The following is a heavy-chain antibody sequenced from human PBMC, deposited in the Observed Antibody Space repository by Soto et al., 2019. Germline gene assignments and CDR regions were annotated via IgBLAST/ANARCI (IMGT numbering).Heavy chain of an antibody. CDR2: IFSNDEK. CDR3: ARDSSSWSRGAFDI. V-gene: IGHV2-26*01. J-gene: IGHJ3*02. D-gene: IGHD6-13*01. CDR1: GFSLSNARMG. Sequence: QVTLKESGPVLVKPTETLTLTCTVSGFSLSNARMGVSWIRQPPGKALEWLAHIFSNDEKSYSKSLKSRLTISKDTSNSQVVLTMTNMHPVDTATYYCARDSSSWSRGAFDIWGQGTMVTVSS.